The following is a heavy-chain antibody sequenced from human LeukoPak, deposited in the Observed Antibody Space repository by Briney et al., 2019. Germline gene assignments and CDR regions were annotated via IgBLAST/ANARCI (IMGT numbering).Heavy chain of an antibody. CDR1: GFTLSNYA. J-gene: IGHJ4*02. V-gene: IGHV3-23*01. Sequence: GGSLRLSCAASGFTLSNYAMSWVRQAPGEGLEWVSAISGSGGNTYYAGSVNGRFTISRDNSQNTFFLQMNSLRADDTAIYYCAKCLTSTGTCYFDYWGQGTLVTVSS. CDR3: AKCLTSTGTCYFDY. CDR2: ISGSGGNT. D-gene: IGHD1-1*01.